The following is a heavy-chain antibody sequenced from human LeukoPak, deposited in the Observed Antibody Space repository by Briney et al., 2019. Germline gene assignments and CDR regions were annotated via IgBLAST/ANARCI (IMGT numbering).Heavy chain of an antibody. J-gene: IGHJ5*02. D-gene: IGHD6-13*01. Sequence: GGSLRLSCAASGFTVSSNYMSWVRQAPGKGLEWVSVIYSGGSTYYADSVKGRFTISRDNSKNTLYLQMNSLRAEDTAVYYCARHRSSSWEHGEFDPWGQGTLVTVSS. CDR2: IYSGGST. CDR1: GFTVSSNY. V-gene: IGHV3-53*01. CDR3: ARHRSSSWEHGEFDP.